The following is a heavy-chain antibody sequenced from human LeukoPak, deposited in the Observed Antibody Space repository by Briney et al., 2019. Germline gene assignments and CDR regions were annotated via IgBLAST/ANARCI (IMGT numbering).Heavy chain of an antibody. CDR1: GYTFTSYY. J-gene: IGHJ3*02. CDR3: ARRLSQGDYDSLWPAFDI. CDR2: INPSGGST. Sequence: GASVKVSCKASGYTFTSYYMHWVRQAPGQGLEWMGIINPSGGSTSYAQKFQGRVTMTRDTSASTAYMELSSLRSEDTAVYYCARRLSQGDYDSLWPAFDIWGQGTMVTVSS. D-gene: IGHD3-22*01. V-gene: IGHV1-46*01.